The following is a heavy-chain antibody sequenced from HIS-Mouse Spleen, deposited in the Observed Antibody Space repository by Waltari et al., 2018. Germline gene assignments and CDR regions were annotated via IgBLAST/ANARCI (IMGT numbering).Heavy chain of an antibody. Sequence: EVQLLESGGGLVQPGGSLRLSCAASGFTFCRSSMSWVRRAPGKGLGWVSAISGSGGSTYYADSVKGRFTISRDNSKNTLYLQMNSLRAEDTAVYYCAKDDTAMVTASFDYWGQGTLVTVSS. V-gene: IGHV3-23*01. D-gene: IGHD5-18*01. CDR1: GFTFCRSS. J-gene: IGHJ4*02. CDR2: ISGSGGST. CDR3: AKDDTAMVTASFDY.